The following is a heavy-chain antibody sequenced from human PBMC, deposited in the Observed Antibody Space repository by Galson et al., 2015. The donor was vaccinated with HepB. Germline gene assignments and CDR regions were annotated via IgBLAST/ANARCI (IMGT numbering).Heavy chain of an antibody. D-gene: IGHD2/OR15-2a*01. CDR2: IPYDGTNK. Sequence: SLRLSCATSGFIFSTYTMHWVRQAPGKGLEWVASIPYDGTNKNYADSLRGRFTISRDNSKNTLYLQVDSLRAEDTAIYYCATIALSEYNSAWPGDHWGQGTRVSVSS. J-gene: IGHJ4*02. V-gene: IGHV3-30-3*01. CDR3: ATIALSEYNSAWPGDH. CDR1: GFIFSTYT.